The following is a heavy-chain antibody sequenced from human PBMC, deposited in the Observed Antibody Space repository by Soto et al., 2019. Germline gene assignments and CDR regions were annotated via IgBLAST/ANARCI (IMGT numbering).Heavy chain of an antibody. CDR2: IYYSGST. V-gene: IGHV4-59*08. J-gene: IGHJ3*01. D-gene: IGHD3-3*01. CDR3: ARRSSAPYYYFWSGYSSDHAFDF. Sequence: SETLSLTCTVSGGSISSYYWSWIRQPPGKGLEWIGYIYYSGSTNYNPSLKSRVTISVDTSKNQFSLKLSSVTAADTAVYYCARRSSAPYYYFWSGYSSDHAFDFWGQGTMVTVSS. CDR1: GGSISSYY.